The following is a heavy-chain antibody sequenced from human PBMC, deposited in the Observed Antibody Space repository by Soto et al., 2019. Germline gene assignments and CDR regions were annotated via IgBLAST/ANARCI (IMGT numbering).Heavy chain of an antibody. CDR2: VGTAGDP. CDR1: GFTFSTYV. Sequence: QPGGSLRLSCAASGFTFSTYVMHWVRQAPGGGLEWVSGVGTAGDPYYSDSVRGRFTISRENAKNSLFLQMHSLRAGDTAIYYCTRVNSSTSAGMDAWGQGTTVTVSS. J-gene: IGHJ6*02. V-gene: IGHV3-13*05. CDR3: TRVNSSTSAGMDA. D-gene: IGHD3-22*01.